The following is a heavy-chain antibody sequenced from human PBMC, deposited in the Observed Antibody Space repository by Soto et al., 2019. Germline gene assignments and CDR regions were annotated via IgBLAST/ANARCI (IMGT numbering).Heavy chain of an antibody. J-gene: IGHJ3*01. D-gene: IGHD1-20*01. CDR2: ISHSGTS. V-gene: IGHV4-4*02. Sequence: QLQESGPGLVKPSGTLSLTCAVSGGSISSTHWWTWVRQSPGKGLEYIGEISHSGTSNSNPSLKSRVTLSVDKSKNHFSLTLTSVTAAYTAVYYCARVVLSITRGAFDAWGQGTPVIVSS. CDR3: ARVVLSITRGAFDA. CDR1: GGSISSTHW.